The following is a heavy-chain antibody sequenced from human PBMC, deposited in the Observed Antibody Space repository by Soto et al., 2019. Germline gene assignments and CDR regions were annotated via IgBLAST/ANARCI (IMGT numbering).Heavy chain of an antibody. J-gene: IGHJ4*02. D-gene: IGHD2-8*02. CDR2: INSDGSST. CDR1: GFTFSSYW. Sequence: EVQLVESGGGLVQPGGSLRLSCAASGFTFSSYWMHWVRQAPGKGLVWVSRINSDGSSTSYADSVKGRFTISRDNAKKTLYMQMTGRGAEDTAVYYCEKKSLVVAPAPREDYWGRGTLVTVSS. V-gene: IGHV3-74*01. CDR3: EKKSLVVAPAPREDY.